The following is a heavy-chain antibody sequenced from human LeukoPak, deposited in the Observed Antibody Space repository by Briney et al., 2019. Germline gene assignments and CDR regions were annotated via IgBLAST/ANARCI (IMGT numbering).Heavy chain of an antibody. D-gene: IGHD4-23*01. V-gene: IGHV3-48*04. CDR2: ISSTSDTI. CDR3: AKDKGNYYFDY. CDR1: GFIFSNYR. Sequence: GGSLRLSCATSGFIFSNYRMNWVRQAPGKGLEWVSYISSTSDTIYYADSVKGRFTISRDDSKNTVYLQMNNLRAEDTAVYFCAKDKGNYYFDYWGQGTLVTVSS. J-gene: IGHJ4*02.